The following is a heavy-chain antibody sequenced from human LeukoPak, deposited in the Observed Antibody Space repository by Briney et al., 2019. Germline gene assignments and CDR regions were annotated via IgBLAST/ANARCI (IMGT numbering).Heavy chain of an antibody. D-gene: IGHD4-17*01. J-gene: IGHJ2*01. CDR3: ARLRPNYGDYYRSYWYFDL. V-gene: IGHV4-34*01. CDR1: GFTFSSYE. Sequence: LRLSCAASGFTFSSYEMNWVRQPPGKGLEWIEEINHSGSTNYNPSLKSRVTISVDTSKNQFSLKLSSVTAADTAVYYCARLRPNYGDYYRSYWYFDLWGRGTLVTVSS. CDR2: INHSGST.